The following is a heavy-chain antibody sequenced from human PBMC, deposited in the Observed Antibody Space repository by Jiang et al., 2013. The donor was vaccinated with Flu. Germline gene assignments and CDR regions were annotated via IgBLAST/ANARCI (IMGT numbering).Heavy chain of an antibody. CDR2: IIPIFGTA. J-gene: IGHJ3*02. D-gene: IGHD3-10*01. V-gene: IGHV1-69*06. CDR3: VRQHYGSGQPRGSEAFDI. Sequence: SGAEVKKPGSSVKVSCKASGGTFSSSAISWVRQAPGQGLAWMGGIIPIFGTANYAQKFQGRVTITADKSTSTAYMELSSLRSEDTAMYYCVRQHYGSGQPRGSEAFDIWGQGTMVTVSS. CDR1: GGTFSSSA.